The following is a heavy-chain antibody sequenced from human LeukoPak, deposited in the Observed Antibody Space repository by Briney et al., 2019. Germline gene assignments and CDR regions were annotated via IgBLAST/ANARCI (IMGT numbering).Heavy chain of an antibody. D-gene: IGHD3-16*01. V-gene: IGHV1-8*03. Sequence: ASVKVSCKASGYTFVSYYINWVRQATGQGLEWMGWINPNSGNTGYAQKFQGRVTISRNTSINTAYMELTSLRSEDTALYSCVGGSTVASRYMYFYYIDVWGKGTTVSVS. J-gene: IGHJ6*03. CDR2: INPNSGNT. CDR1: GYTFVSYY. CDR3: VGGSTVASRYMYFYYIDV.